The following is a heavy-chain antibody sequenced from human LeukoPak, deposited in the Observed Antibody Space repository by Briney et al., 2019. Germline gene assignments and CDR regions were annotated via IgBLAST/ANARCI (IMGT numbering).Heavy chain of an antibody. Sequence: SETLSLTCTVSGGSISSGGYFWTWIRQHPGRGLEWIGYIYYTGSTYRNPSLNSGTTYYNPSLKSRATISGDTSKNQFSLKLSSVTAADTAVYYCTRRPIGGGWYFDLWGRGTLVTVSS. V-gene: IGHV4-31*03. J-gene: IGHJ2*01. CDR1: GGSISSGGYF. CDR3: TRRPIGGGWYFDL. CDR2: IYYTGSTYRNPSLNSGTT.